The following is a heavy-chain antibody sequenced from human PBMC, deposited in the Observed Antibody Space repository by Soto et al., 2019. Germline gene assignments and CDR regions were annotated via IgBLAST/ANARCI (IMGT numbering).Heavy chain of an antibody. Sequence: QVQLVQSGAEVKKPGSSVKVSCKASGGTFSSYAISWVRQAPGQGLEWMGGIIPIFGTANYAQKFQGRVTITADEPTSTAYMELSSMRAEDTAMYYCAGLVDLDTAPRHTTTPPPYYYYGMDVWGQGTTVTVSS. J-gene: IGHJ6*02. V-gene: IGHV1-69*01. CDR1: GGTFSSYA. CDR2: IIPIFGTA. D-gene: IGHD5-18*01. CDR3: AGLVDLDTAPRHTTTPPPYYYYGMDV.